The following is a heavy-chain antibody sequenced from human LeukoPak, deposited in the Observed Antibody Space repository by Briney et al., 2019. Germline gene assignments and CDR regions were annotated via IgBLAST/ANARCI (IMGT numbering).Heavy chain of an antibody. D-gene: IGHD6-13*01. CDR3: ARYGYSSTWFFDY. V-gene: IGHV3-74*01. Sequence: GGSLRLSCAASGFTFSTYWMYWVRQAPGKGLLWVSRINSDGSSTSYADSVKGRFTISRDNAKNTLYLQMNSLRVEDTAVYYCARYGYSSTWFFDYWGQGTLVTVSS. CDR2: INSDGSST. J-gene: IGHJ4*02. CDR1: GFTFSTYW.